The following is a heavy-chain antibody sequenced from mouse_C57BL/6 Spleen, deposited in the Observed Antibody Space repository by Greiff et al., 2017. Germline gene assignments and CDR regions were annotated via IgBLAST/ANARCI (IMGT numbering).Heavy chain of an antibody. CDR3: ASITTVVPFDY. J-gene: IGHJ2*01. CDR2: ISYDGSN. Sequence: EVKLEESGPGLVKPSQSLSLTCSVTGYSITSGYYWNWIRQFPGNKLEWMGYISYDGSNNSNPSLKNRITITRDTSKNQFFLKLNSVTTEDTATYDCASITTVVPFDYWGQGTTLTVSS. D-gene: IGHD1-1*01. V-gene: IGHV3-6*01. CDR1: GYSITSGYY.